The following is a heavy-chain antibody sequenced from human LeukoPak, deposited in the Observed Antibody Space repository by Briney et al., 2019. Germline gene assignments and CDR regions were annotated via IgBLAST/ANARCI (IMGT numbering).Heavy chain of an antibody. J-gene: IGHJ4*02. CDR2: ISSSSRTM. CDR3: ARRTTGDDY. V-gene: IGHV3-48*03. Sequence: PGWSLPLSRASSGFTFSNYEMNSVRQAPGRGLEWASYISSSSRTMYYADSVKGRFTITTDNAKNSLYLQMSSLRAEDTGVYYCARRTTGDDYWGQGTLVTVSS. D-gene: IGHD4-17*01. CDR1: GFTFSNYE.